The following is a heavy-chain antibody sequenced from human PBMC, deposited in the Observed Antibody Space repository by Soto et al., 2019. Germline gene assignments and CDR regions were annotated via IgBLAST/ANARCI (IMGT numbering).Heavy chain of an antibody. V-gene: IGHV4-59*05. CDR1: GGSISSYY. Sequence: SETLSLTCPVSGGSISSYYWSWIRQPPGKGLEWIGSIYYSGSTYYNPSLKSRVTISVDTSKNQFSLKLSSVTAADTAVYYCASPRDGYNYWGQGTLVPVSS. J-gene: IGHJ4*02. CDR2: IYYSGST. D-gene: IGHD5-12*01. CDR3: ASPRDGYNY.